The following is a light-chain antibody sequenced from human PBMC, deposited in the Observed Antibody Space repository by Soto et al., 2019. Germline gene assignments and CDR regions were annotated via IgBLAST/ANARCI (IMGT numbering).Light chain of an antibody. CDR3: AAWDDSLKVLV. CDR1: SSNIGSKS. J-gene: IGLJ2*01. V-gene: IGLV1-44*01. CDR2: SNN. Sequence: QSVLTQPPSVSGTPGQRVNMSCSGSSSNIGSKSVSWYQHLPQTAPKLLIYSNNQRPSGVPGRFSGSKSGTSASLAISGLRSDDETQYYCAAWDDSLKVLVFGGGTKLTVL.